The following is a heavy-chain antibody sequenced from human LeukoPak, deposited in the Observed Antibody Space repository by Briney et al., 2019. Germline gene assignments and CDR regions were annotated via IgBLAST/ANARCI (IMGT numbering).Heavy chain of an antibody. J-gene: IGHJ6*03. CDR3: ARGPLPGYSYVKWYYMAG. CDR2: INPNSGGT. CDR1: GYTFTGYY. D-gene: IGHD5-18*01. V-gene: IGHV1-2*06. Sequence: GASVKVSCKASGYTFTGYYMHWVRQAPGQGLEWMGRINPNSGGTNYAQKFQGRVTMTRDTSISTAYMELSRLRSDDTAVNYCARGPLPGYSYVKWYYMAGWGKGTTVTVSS.